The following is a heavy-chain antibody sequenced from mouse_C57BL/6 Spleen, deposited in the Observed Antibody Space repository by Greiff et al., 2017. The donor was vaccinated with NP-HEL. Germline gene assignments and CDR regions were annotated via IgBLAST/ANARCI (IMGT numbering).Heavy chain of an antibody. V-gene: IGHV1-61*01. CDR1: GYTFTSYW. D-gene: IGHD3-2*02. CDR3: ARDPLRGFDV. J-gene: IGHJ1*03. Sequence: QVQLQQPGAELVRPGSSVKLSCKASGYTFTSYWMDWVKQRPGQGLEWIGNIYPSDSETHYNQKFKDKATLTVDKSSSTAYMQLSSLTSEDSAVYYCARDPLRGFDVGGTGTTVTVSS. CDR2: IYPSDSET.